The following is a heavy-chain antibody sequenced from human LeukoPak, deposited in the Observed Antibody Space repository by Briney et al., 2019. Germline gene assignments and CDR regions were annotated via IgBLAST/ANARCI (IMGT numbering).Heavy chain of an antibody. J-gene: IGHJ4*02. Sequence: ASVKVSCKASGYPFTSYGISWVRQAPGQGLEWMGWISAYNGNTNYAQKLQGRVTMTTDTSTSTAYMELRSLRSDDTAVYYCARLGDPGYSSGWYVNSYYFDYWGQGTLVTVSS. CDR3: ARLGDPGYSSGWYVNSYYFDY. V-gene: IGHV1-18*01. CDR1: GYPFTSYG. CDR2: ISAYNGNT. D-gene: IGHD6-19*01.